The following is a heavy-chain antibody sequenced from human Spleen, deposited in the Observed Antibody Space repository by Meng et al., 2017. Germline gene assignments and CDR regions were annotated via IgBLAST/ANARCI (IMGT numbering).Heavy chain of an antibody. CDR3: AKDRRGRMEPRDY. D-gene: IGHD1-14*01. CDR1: GFMFREYG. Sequence: GESLKISCAASGFMFREYGMTWVRQAPGRGLEWVSSISGGRGGTTYSANSLKGRFTISRDNSKNTLYLQMNSLRVEDTAVYYCAKDRRGRMEPRDYWGQGTLVTVSS. CDR2: ISGGRGGTT. J-gene: IGHJ4*02. V-gene: IGHV3-23*01.